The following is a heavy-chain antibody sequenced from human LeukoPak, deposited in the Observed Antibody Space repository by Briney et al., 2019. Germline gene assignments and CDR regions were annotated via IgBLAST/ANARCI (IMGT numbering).Heavy chain of an antibody. CDR1: GGSISSYY. D-gene: IGHD3-10*01. CDR3: ARGGYYGSGRYYSLDY. Sequence: SETLSLTCTVSGGSISSYYWSWIRQPPGKGLEWIGYIYYSGSTNYNPSLKSRVTISVDTSKNQFSLKLSSVTAADTAVYHCARGGYYGSGRYYSLDYWGQGTLVTVSS. J-gene: IGHJ4*02. V-gene: IGHV4-59*01. CDR2: IYYSGST.